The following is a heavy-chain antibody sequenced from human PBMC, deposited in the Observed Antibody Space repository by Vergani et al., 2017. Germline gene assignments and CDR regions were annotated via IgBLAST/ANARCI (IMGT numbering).Heavy chain of an antibody. J-gene: IGHJ6*03. CDR1: GGSFTSYH. V-gene: IGHV4-34*01. CDR2: IDHTGRP. CDR3: ARVNTETNGHLYYYYYMDV. Sequence: QVQLQQWGGGLLKPSETLSLTCVVNGGSFTSYHWTWIRQSPGEGLEWVGDIDHTGRPDYNPSLKSRLTMSVDTSRNQFSLTLNSVTATDTALYFCARVNTETNGHLYYYYYMDVWGQGTAITAS. D-gene: IGHD4-11*01.